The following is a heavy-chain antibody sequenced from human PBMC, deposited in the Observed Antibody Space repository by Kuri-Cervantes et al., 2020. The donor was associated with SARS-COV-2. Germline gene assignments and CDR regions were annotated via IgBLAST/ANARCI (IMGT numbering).Heavy chain of an antibody. V-gene: IGHV4-34*01. D-gene: IGHD2-2*01. Sequence: ESLKISCAVYGGSFSGYYWSWIRQPPGRGLEWIGEINHSGSTNYNPSLESRVTMSVDTSRNQFSLKLSSVTAADTAVYYCARDNIVVVPAAIRWFDPWGQGTLVTVSS. J-gene: IGHJ5*02. CDR1: GGSFSGYY. CDR3: ARDNIVVVPAAIRWFDP. CDR2: INHSGST.